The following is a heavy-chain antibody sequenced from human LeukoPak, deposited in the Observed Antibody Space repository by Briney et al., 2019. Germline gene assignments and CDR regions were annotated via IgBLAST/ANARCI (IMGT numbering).Heavy chain of an antibody. CDR3: ARLNFADCSSGSCPHRLLKGFDY. CDR2: INACNGNT. V-gene: IGHV1-3*01. Sequence: ASVKVSCKASGYTFTSYAMHWVRQAAGQRLEWMGWINACNGNTKYSQKFHGRVTITRDTSASTAYMELSSLRSEDTAVYYCARLNFADCSSGSCPHRLLKGFDYWGQGTLVTVSS. CDR1: GYTFTSYA. J-gene: IGHJ4*02. D-gene: IGHD2-15*01.